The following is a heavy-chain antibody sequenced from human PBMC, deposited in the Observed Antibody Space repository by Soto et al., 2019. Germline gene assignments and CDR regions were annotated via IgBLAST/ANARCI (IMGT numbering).Heavy chain of an antibody. CDR3: AREIDSNYDGMDV. CDR1: GFTFSSYG. Sequence: LRLSCAASGFTFSSYGMHWVRQAPGKGLEWVAVISYDGSNKYYVDSVKGRFTISRDNSKETVYLQMNSLRAEDTGVYYCAREIDSNYDGMDVWGQGTTVTVSS. V-gene: IGHV3-30*03. J-gene: IGHJ6*02. CDR2: ISYDGSNK. D-gene: IGHD4-4*01.